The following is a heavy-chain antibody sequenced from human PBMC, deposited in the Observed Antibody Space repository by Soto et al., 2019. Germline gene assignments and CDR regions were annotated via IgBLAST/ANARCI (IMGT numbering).Heavy chain of an antibody. J-gene: IGHJ6*03. V-gene: IGHV4-39*01. D-gene: IGHD4-4*01. CDR1: GGSVRNSRYS. CDR2: KYYGTGKT. Sequence: PSETLSLTCTVSGGSVRNSRYSWGWIRQHPGKGLEWIGSKYYGTGKTYYNPSLKNRVSISLDTSKNQFSLRLTSVTAADTAVYCCGRLDYSNLSSTYFYHLDVWGKGTTVTVSS. CDR3: GRLDYSNLSSTYFYHLDV.